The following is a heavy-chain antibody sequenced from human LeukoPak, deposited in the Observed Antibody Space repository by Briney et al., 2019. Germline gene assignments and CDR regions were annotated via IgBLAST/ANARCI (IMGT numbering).Heavy chain of an antibody. CDR3: ARTTVVAKYFDY. Sequence: ASETLSLTRTVSGGSISSGGYYWSWIRQHPGKGLEWIGYIYYSGSTYYNPSLKSRLTISVDTSKNQFSLKLSSVTAADTAVYYCARTTVVAKYFDYWGQGTLVTVSS. V-gene: IGHV4-31*03. CDR2: IYYSGST. D-gene: IGHD4-23*01. J-gene: IGHJ4*02. CDR1: GGSISSGGYY.